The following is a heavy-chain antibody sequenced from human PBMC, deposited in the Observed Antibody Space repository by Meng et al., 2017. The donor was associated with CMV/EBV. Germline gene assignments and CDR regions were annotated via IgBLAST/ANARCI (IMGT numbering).Heavy chain of an antibody. CDR1: EYTFTGYY. J-gene: IGHJ4*02. CDR3: ARTPSYSGSQRPFDY. CDR2: INPNSGGT. Sequence: QGELVEAGEEVKKPGASVKVSCKASEYTFTGYYMHWVRQAPGQGLEWMGWINPNSGGTNYAQKFQGRVTMTRDTSISTAYMELSRLRSDDTAVYYCARTPSYSGSQRPFDYWGQGTLVTVSS. V-gene: IGHV1-2*02. D-gene: IGHD1-26*01.